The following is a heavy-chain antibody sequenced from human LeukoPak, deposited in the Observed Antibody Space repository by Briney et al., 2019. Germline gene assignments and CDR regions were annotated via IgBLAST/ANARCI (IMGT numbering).Heavy chain of an antibody. CDR3: AIGPTAAPGKGAIY. J-gene: IGHJ4*02. CDR2: ISAYSGYT. CDR1: AYTFTNYG. V-gene: IGHV1-18*01. D-gene: IGHD6-13*01. Sequence: ASGKLSCKASAYTFTNYGLNWVRQAPGQGLEWMGWISAYSGYTNYAQKLQGRVTMTTDTSTSTAYMELRGLRSDDTAVYYCAIGPTAAPGKGAIYWGQGTLVPVSS.